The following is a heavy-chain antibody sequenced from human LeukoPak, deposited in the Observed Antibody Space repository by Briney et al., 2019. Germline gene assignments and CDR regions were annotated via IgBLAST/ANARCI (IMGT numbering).Heavy chain of an antibody. Sequence: SETLSLTCTVSGYSISSSYYWGWIRQPPGKGLEWIGSIYYGGNTYYNPSLKSRVTISVDTSKNQFSLKVSSVTAADTAVYYCARDAGHQLSRRNYYAMDVWGQGTTVTVSS. D-gene: IGHD2-2*01. CDR3: ARDAGHQLSRRNYYAMDV. V-gene: IGHV4-38-2*02. CDR1: GYSISSSYY. CDR2: IYYGGNT. J-gene: IGHJ6*02.